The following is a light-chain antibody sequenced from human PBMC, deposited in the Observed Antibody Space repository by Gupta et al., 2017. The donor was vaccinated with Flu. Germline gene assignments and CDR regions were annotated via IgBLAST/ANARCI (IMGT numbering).Light chain of an antibody. V-gene: IGKV3-20*01. J-gene: IGKJ2*03. Sequence: GTLSLSPGERDTLSCRASQSVSSNYFAWYQQKPGQAPRLLIYGASKRATDIPDTFSGSGSGTEFTLTIRRLEPEDSAVYYCHHWNSPRSSFGQGTKLEIK. CDR3: HHWNSPRSS. CDR2: GAS. CDR1: QSVSSNY.